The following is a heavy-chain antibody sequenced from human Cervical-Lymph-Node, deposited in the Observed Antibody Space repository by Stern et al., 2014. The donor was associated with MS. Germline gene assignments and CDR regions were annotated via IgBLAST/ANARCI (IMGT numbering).Heavy chain of an antibody. J-gene: IGHJ4*02. CDR1: GASINSGNYY. D-gene: IGHD3-22*01. Sequence: VQLEESGPGLVKPSQTLSLTCNVSGASINSGNYYWSWIRQPPGKGLEWIGYIYSSGSTFFNPSLKSRLTISVDTSKNQFFLRLSSVTAADTAVYYCASTDTYYYDSTAYHWGQGTLVTVSS. CDR3: ASTDTYYYDSTAYH. V-gene: IGHV4-31*02. CDR2: IYSSGST.